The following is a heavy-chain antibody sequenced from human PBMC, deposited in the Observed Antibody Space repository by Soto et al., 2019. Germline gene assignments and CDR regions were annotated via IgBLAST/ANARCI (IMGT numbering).Heavy chain of an antibody. V-gene: IGHV3-23*01. CDR3: AKRFTLFGEVKLSPDFDY. Sequence: EVQLLESGGGLVQPEGSLRLSCAASGFTFSSHAISWVRQAPGKGLEWVSAISYSGSNTYYTDSVKGRFTISRDNSKNTLYLQMNSLRVEDTAIYYCAKRFTLFGEVKLSPDFDYWGQGTLVTVSS. CDR2: ISYSGSNT. D-gene: IGHD3-3*01. CDR1: GFTFSSHA. J-gene: IGHJ4*02.